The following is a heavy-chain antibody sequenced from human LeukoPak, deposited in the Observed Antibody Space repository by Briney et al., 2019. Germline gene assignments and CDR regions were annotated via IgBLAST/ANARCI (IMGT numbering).Heavy chain of an antibody. V-gene: IGHV1-69*13. Sequence: ASVKVSCKASGYTFTSYGISWARQAPGQGLEWMGWIIPIFDTANYAQKFQGRVTITADESTRSAYMELSSLRSEDTAVYYCARSAGGVIGVVTPALSGTRPPYFYYYMDVWGRGTTVTVSS. CDR3: ARSAGGVIGVVTPALSGTRPPYFYYYMDV. J-gene: IGHJ6*03. CDR2: IIPIFDTA. CDR1: GYTFTSYG. D-gene: IGHD2-2*01.